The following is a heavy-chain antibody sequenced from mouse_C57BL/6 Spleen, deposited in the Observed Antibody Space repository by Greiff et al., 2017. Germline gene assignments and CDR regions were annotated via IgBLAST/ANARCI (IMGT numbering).Heavy chain of an antibody. CDR1: GYTFTSYW. CDR3: AHYDSDGYYFDY. V-gene: IGHV1-55*01. Sequence: QVQLQQPGAELVKPGASVKMSCKASGYTFTSYWITWVKQRPGQGLEWIGDIYPGSGSTNYNEKFKGKATLTVDTSSSTAYMQLSSLTSEDSAVYYCAHYDSDGYYFDYWGQGTTLTVSS. D-gene: IGHD2-4*01. J-gene: IGHJ2*01. CDR2: IYPGSGST.